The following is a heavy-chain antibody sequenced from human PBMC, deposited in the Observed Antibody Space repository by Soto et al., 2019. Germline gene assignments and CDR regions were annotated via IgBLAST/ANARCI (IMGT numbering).Heavy chain of an antibody. CDR2: IYPGDSDT. J-gene: IGHJ6*02. V-gene: IGHV5-51*01. D-gene: IGHD6-19*01. CDR1: GYDFATYW. CDR3: ARHRYNSGPTDNDMDV. Sequence: GESLKISCKGSGYDFATYWIGWVRQTPGKGLEWMGIIYPGDSDTKYSPSFQGQVTISVDKSISTAYLQWSSLKASDTAMYYCARHRYNSGPTDNDMDVWGQGTTVTVSS.